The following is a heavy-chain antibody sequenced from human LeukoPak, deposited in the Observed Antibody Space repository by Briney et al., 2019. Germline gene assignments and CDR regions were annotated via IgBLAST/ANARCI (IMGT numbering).Heavy chain of an antibody. CDR3: AKDTEYGSGSYLDY. CDR2: IWYDGSNK. D-gene: IGHD3-10*01. Sequence: PGRSLRLSCAASGFTFSSYGIHWVRQAPGKGLEWVAVIWYDGSNKYYADSVKGRFTISRDNSKNTLYLQMNSLRAEDTAVYYWAKDTEYGSGSYLDYWGQGTLVTVSS. V-gene: IGHV3-33*06. CDR1: GFTFSSYG. J-gene: IGHJ4*02.